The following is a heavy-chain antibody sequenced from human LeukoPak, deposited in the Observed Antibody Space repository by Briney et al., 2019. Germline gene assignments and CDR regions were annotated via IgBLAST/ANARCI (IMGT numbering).Heavy chain of an antibody. D-gene: IGHD6-19*01. V-gene: IGHV3-7*01. CDR2: IKQDGSEK. CDR1: GFTFNIYS. Sequence: GGSLRLSCVASGFTFNIYSMTWVRQAPGKGLEWVANIKQDGSEKYYVDSVKGRFTISRDNAKNSLYLQMNSLRAEDTAVYYCARSLMAVAGKGFDPWGQGTLVTVSS. CDR3: ARSLMAVAGKGFDP. J-gene: IGHJ5*02.